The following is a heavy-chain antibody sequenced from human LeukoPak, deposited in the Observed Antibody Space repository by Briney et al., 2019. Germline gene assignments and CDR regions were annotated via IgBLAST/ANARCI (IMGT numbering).Heavy chain of an antibody. CDR3: ARRPRGVIIKTWFDS. D-gene: IGHD3-10*01. J-gene: IGHJ5*01. Sequence: KSSETLSLTCAVYDGSFSGYYCSWIRQPPGKGLEWIGEINHSGSANYNPSLKSRVTIFLDTSKNQFSLNLSSVTAADTAVYYCARRPRGVIIKTWFDSWGQGTLVTVSS. CDR1: DGSFSGYY. CDR2: INHSGSA. V-gene: IGHV4-34*01.